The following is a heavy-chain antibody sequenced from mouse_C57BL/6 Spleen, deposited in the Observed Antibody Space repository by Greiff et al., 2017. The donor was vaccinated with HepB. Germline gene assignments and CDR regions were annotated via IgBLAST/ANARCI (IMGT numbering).Heavy chain of an antibody. CDR2: FYPGSGSI. D-gene: IGHD4-1*02. V-gene: IGHV1-62-2*01. CDR1: GYTFTEYT. CDR3: ARHEGGGNWFDY. J-gene: IGHJ2*01. Sequence: VKLMESGAELVKPGASVKLSCKASGYTFTEYTIHWVKQRSGQGLEWIGWFYPGSGSIKYNEKFKDKATLTADKSSSTVYMELSRLTSEDSAVYFCARHEGGGNWFDYWGQGTTLTVSS.